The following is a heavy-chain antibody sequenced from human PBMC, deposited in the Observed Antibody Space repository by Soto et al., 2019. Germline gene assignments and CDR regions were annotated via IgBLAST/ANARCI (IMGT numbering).Heavy chain of an antibody. CDR2: ISYDGSNK. Sequence: PGWSLRLSCAASGFTFSSYAMHWVRQAPGKGLEWVAVISYDGSNKYYADSVKGRFTISRDNSQNTLYLQMNSLRAEDTAVYYCARGGGKQHYCYYGRDGWGQGTMFTV. D-gene: IGHD3-16*01. V-gene: IGHV3-30-3*01. CDR3: ARGGGKQHYCYYGRDG. J-gene: IGHJ6*02. CDR1: GFTFSSYA.